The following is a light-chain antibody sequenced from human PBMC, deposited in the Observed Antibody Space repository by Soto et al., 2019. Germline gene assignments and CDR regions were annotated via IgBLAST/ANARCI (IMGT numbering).Light chain of an antibody. CDR3: HQFGISPRT. J-gene: IGKJ2*01. CDR2: GSS. V-gene: IGKV3-20*01. Sequence: EIVLTQSPGTLSLFPGERATLSCRASKSISSSCVGWYQQKPGQAPRLLIYGSSTRATGIPDRFSGSGSGRDFTLTITRLEPEDFALYYCHQFGISPRTFAQGTKLE. CDR1: KSISSSC.